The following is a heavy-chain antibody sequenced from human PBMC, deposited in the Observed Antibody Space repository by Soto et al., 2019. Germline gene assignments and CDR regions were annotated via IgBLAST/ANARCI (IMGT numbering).Heavy chain of an antibody. CDR3: ARGISVEEAAIMGCYFDY. V-gene: IGHV3-7*03. CDR1: GFTFSRHW. D-gene: IGHD2-15*01. CDR2: INERGGGK. J-gene: IGHJ4*02. Sequence: PGGSLRLSCAASGFTFSRHWMTWVRQAPGKGLEWVANINERGGGKYYVDSVRGRFTMSRDNAKNSLYLQMNSLRDEDTAVYYCARGISVEEAAIMGCYFDYWGQGILVTVSS.